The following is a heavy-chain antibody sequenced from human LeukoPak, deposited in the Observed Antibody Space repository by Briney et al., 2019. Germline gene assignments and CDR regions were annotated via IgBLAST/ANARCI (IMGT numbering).Heavy chain of an antibody. D-gene: IGHD6-19*01. Sequence: LSLTCTVSGGSISSSSYYWGWIRRPPRRGLEWVSYISSSGSTIYYADSVKGRFTIPRDNAKNSLYLQMNSLRAEDTAVYYCARDHSVAAPYYYYMDVWGKGTTVTVSS. CDR2: ISSSGSTI. J-gene: IGHJ6*03. V-gene: IGHV3-11*04. CDR3: ARDHSVAAPYYYYMDV. CDR1: GGSISSSSYY.